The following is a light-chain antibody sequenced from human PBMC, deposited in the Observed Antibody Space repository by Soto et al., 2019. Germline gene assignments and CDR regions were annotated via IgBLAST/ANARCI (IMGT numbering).Light chain of an antibody. CDR1: QGISSY. J-gene: IGKJ4*01. CDR2: AAS. CDR3: QPLHSYPLI. Sequence: DIQLTQSPLFLSVSVGDRVTITCRASQGISSYLAWYQQKSGEAPKLLIYAASTLQSGVPSRFSGSGSGTEFTLTISSLQPEDFATYYCQPLHSYPLIFGGGTKVEIK. V-gene: IGKV1-9*01.